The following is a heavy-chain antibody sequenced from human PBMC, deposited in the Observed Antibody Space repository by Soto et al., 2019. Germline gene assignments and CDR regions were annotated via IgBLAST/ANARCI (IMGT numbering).Heavy chain of an antibody. J-gene: IGHJ4*02. D-gene: IGHD3-3*01. V-gene: IGHV3-23*01. CDR2: ISGSGGST. CDR1: GFTFSSYA. Sequence: HPSETLRLSCAASGFTFSSYAMSWVRQAPGKGLEWVSAISGSGGSTYYADSVKGRFTISRDNSKNTLYLQMNSLRAEDTAVYYCAKFTIFFDYWGQGTLVTVSS. CDR3: AKFTIFFDY.